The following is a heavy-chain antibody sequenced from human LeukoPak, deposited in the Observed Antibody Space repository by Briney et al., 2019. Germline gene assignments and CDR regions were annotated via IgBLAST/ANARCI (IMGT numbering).Heavy chain of an antibody. J-gene: IGHJ5*01. D-gene: IGHD3-9*01. CDR3: VRDWDHFDFDS. CDR2: IKGDGSHT. CDR1: GFTFSNYW. Sequence: GGSLRLSCAASGFTFSNYWMHWVRQAPGKGLVWVSRIKGDGSHTIYADSVKGRFTISRDNAKNTLYLQMRSLRAEDTAVYYCVRDWDHFDFDSWGQGTLVTGSS. V-gene: IGHV3-74*01.